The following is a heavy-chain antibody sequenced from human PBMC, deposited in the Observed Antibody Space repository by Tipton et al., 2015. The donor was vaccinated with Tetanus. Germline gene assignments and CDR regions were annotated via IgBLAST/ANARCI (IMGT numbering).Heavy chain of an antibody. V-gene: IGHV3-53*01. J-gene: IGHJ4*02. CDR1: GFTVSSNY. CDR3: ARGYYYGSGSYYNPPFFDY. D-gene: IGHD3-10*01. Sequence: VQLVQSGGGLIQPGGSLRLSCAASGFTVSSNYMSWVRQAPGKGLEWVSVIYSGGSTYYADSVKGRFTISRDNSKNTLYLQMNSRRAGDTAVYYCARGYYYGSGSYYNPPFFDYWGQGTLVTVSS. CDR2: IYSGGST.